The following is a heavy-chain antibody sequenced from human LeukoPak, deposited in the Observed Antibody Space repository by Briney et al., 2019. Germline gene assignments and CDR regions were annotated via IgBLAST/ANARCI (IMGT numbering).Heavy chain of an antibody. J-gene: IGHJ4*02. V-gene: IGHV4-38-2*02. Sequence: SETLSLTCTVSGYSISSGYYWGWIRQSPGKGLEWIGSIYHSGSTYYNPSLKSRVIISVDTSKNQFSLKLSSVTAADTAVYYCAREGIYGDYRHWGQGTLVTVSS. D-gene: IGHD4-17*01. CDR1: GYSISSGYY. CDR2: IYHSGST. CDR3: AREGIYGDYRH.